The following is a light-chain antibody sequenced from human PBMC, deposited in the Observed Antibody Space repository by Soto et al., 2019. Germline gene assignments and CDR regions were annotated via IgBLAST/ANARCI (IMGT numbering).Light chain of an antibody. CDR2: GAS. J-gene: IGKJ1*01. V-gene: IGKV3-20*01. CDR3: HQYDSSVA. Sequence: EIVLTQSPGSLSLSPGERATLSCRASQSVDSRFFAWYQQRPGQAPRLLIYGASRRATGIPDRFTGSGSGTNFTLTISGLEPEDFALYYCHQYDSSVAFGLGTKVEIK. CDR1: QSVDSRF.